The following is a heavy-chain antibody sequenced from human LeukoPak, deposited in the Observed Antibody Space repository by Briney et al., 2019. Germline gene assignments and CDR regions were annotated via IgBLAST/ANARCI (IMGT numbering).Heavy chain of an antibody. D-gene: IGHD3-16*01. CDR1: GFNFRGYN. CDR3: VRDFAFGFCNTTTCRYPFDS. CDR2: MSTSSTYI. J-gene: IGHJ4*02. Sequence: GGSLRLSCAASGFNFRGYNMNWVRQAPGKGLEWVSSMSTSSTYIYYADSIKGRFTISRDDASSLLYLQMDSLRAEDTAVYYCVRDFAFGFCNTTTCRYPFDSWGQGTLVTVSS. V-gene: IGHV3-21*06.